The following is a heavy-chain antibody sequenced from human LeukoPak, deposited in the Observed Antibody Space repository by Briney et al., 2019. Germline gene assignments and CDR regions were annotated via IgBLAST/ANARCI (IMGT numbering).Heavy chain of an antibody. CDR1: GGSFSGYY. CDR2: INHSGST. Sequence: SETLSLTCAVYGGSFSGYYWSWIRQPPGKGLEWIGEINHSGSTNYNPSLKSRVTISVDTSKTQFSLKLSSVTAADTAVYYCARAATVAAAGYYFDYWGQGTLVTVSS. CDR3: ARAATVAAAGYYFDY. J-gene: IGHJ4*02. V-gene: IGHV4-34*01. D-gene: IGHD6-13*01.